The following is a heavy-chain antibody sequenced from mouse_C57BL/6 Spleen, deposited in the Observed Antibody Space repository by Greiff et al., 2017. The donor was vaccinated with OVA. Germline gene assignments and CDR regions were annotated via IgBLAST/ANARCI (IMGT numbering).Heavy chain of an antibody. CDR3: ARSGGSSYVAY. CDR2: IYPGDGDT. Sequence: VQLQQSGPELVKPGASVKISCKASGYAFSSSWMNWVKQRPGKGLEWIGRIYPGDGDTNYNGKFKGKATLTADKSSSTAYMQLSSLTSEDSAVYFCARSGGSSYVAYWGQGTLVTVSA. V-gene: IGHV1-82*01. CDR1: GYAFSSSW. J-gene: IGHJ3*01. D-gene: IGHD1-1*01.